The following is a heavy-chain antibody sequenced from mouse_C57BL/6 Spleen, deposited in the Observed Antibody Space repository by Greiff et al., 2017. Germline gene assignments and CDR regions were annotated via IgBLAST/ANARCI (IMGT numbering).Heavy chain of an antibody. Sequence: VQLQQSGPVLVKPGASVKMSCKASGYTFTDYYMNWVKQSHGKSLEWIGVINPYNGGTSYNQKFKGKATLTVDKSSSTAYMELNSLTSEDSAVYYCAAYDGYYGIDYWGQGTTLTGAS. CDR2: INPYNGGT. D-gene: IGHD2-3*01. CDR3: AAYDGYYGIDY. CDR1: GYTFTDYY. V-gene: IGHV1-19*01. J-gene: IGHJ2*01.